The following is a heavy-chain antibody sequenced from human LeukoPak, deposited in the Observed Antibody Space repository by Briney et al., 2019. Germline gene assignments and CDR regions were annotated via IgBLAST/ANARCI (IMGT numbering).Heavy chain of an antibody. Sequence: PGGSLRLSCAASGFTFSSYAMSWVRQAPGKGPEWVSAISGSGGSTYYADSVKGRFTISRDNSKNTLYLQMNSLRAEDTAVYYCAKGTPYSSSWYPGWFDPWGQGTLVTVSS. J-gene: IGHJ5*02. V-gene: IGHV3-23*01. CDR1: GFTFSSYA. CDR2: ISGSGGST. D-gene: IGHD6-13*01. CDR3: AKGTPYSSSWYPGWFDP.